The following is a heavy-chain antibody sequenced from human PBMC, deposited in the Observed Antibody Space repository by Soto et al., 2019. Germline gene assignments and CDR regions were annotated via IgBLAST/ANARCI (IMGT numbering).Heavy chain of an antibody. Sequence: SETLSLTCAVYGGSFSGYYWIWIRQPPGKGLEWIGEINHSGSTNYNPSLKSRVTISVDTSKNQFSLKLSSVTAADTAVYYCANSIAAAGGMDVWGQGTTVTVSS. CDR1: GGSFSGYY. J-gene: IGHJ6*02. CDR2: INHSGST. V-gene: IGHV4-34*01. D-gene: IGHD6-13*01. CDR3: ANSIAAAGGMDV.